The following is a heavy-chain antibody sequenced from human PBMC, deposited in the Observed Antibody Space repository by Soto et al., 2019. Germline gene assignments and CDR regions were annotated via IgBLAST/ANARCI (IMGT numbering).Heavy chain of an antibody. J-gene: IGHJ4*02. V-gene: IGHV4-31*03. CDR1: GCSISSGGYY. CDR3: ARGARRWLQGYYFDY. CDR2: IYYSGST. D-gene: IGHD5-12*01. Sequence: PXETLSLTCTVSGCSISSGGYYWSWIRQHPGKGLEWIGYIYYSGSTYYNPSLKSRVTISVDTSKNQFSLKLSSVTAADTAVYYCARGARRWLQGYYFDYWGQGTLVTVSS.